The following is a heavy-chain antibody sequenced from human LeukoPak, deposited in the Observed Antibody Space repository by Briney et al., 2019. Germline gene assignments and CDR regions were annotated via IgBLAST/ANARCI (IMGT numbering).Heavy chain of an antibody. Sequence: GGSLRLSCAASGFTFSSYGMHWVRQAPGKGLEWVAVISYDGSNKYYADSVKGRFTISRDNSKNTLYLQMNSLRAEDTAVYYCAKAAANWGIGQGCFDLWGRGTLVTVSS. V-gene: IGHV3-30*18. CDR1: GFTFSSYG. D-gene: IGHD7-27*01. J-gene: IGHJ2*01. CDR3: AKAAANWGIGQGCFDL. CDR2: ISYDGSNK.